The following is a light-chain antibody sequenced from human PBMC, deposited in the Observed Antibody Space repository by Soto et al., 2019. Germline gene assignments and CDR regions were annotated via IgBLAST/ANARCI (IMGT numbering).Light chain of an antibody. CDR2: YDD. CDR1: SSNIGTNA. CDR3: AAWDDSLNAYV. V-gene: IGLV1-36*01. J-gene: IGLJ1*01. Sequence: QSVLTQPPSVSEAPRQMVTISCSGSSSNIGTNAVTWYQQLPGKAPELLIYYDDLLPSGVSDRFSGSKSGTSASLAISGLQSEDEADYYCAAWDDSLNAYVFGTGTKVTVL.